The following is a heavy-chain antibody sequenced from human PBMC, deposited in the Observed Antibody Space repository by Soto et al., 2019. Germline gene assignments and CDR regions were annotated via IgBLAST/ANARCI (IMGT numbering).Heavy chain of an antibody. CDR3: ARDYSSSWSYYYYYYGMDV. CDR2: INRSGST. J-gene: IGHJ6*02. D-gene: IGHD6-13*01. Sequence: SETLSLTCAVYGGSFSGYYWTWIRQPPGKGLEWIGEINRSGSTNYKPSLRGRATISVDTSKNQVSLKVSSVTAADTAVYYCARDYSSSWSYYYYYYGMDVWGQGTTVTVSS. V-gene: IGHV4-34*01. CDR1: GGSFSGYY.